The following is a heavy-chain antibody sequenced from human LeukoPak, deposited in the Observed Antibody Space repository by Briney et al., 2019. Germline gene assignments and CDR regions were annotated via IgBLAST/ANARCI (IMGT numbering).Heavy chain of an antibody. CDR2: INHSGST. CDR3: ARRFLVYGRAFDI. V-gene: IGHV4-34*01. D-gene: IGHD4-17*01. CDR1: GGSFSGYY. J-gene: IGHJ3*02. Sequence: PSETLSLTCAVYGGSFSGYYWSWIRQPPGKGLEWIGEINHSGSTNYNPSLKSRVTISVDTSKNQFSLKLSSVTAADTAVYYCARRFLVYGRAFDIWGQGTMVTVSS.